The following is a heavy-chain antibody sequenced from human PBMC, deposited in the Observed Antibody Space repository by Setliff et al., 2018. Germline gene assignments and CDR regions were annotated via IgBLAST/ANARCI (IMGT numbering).Heavy chain of an antibody. D-gene: IGHD2-15*01. V-gene: IGHV3-30*03. J-gene: IGHJ4*02. Sequence: PGGSLRLSCGGSGFNFRNYGIHWVRQSPGKGLEWVASISHDGGDKFYADSVKGRSTISRDNSKNTLYLQMNSLRPEDTAVYYCARTCSGSGCYAGLESWGQGTPVTVSS. CDR1: GFNFRNYG. CDR3: ARTCSGSGCYAGLES. CDR2: ISHDGGDK.